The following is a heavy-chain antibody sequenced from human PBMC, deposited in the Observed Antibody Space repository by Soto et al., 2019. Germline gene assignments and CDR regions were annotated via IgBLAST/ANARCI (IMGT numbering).Heavy chain of an antibody. J-gene: IGHJ4*02. CDR3: ARGHGGSRLSSYCSGGNCYYYY. CDR2: INHSGST. D-gene: IGHD2-15*01. V-gene: IGHV4-34*01. Sequence: SETLSLTCAVYVGSFSGYYWTWIRQPPGKGLEWIGEINHSGSTNYNPSLKSRVTISVDTSRNQFSLKLSSVTAADTAVYYCARGHGGSRLSSYCSGGNCYYYYWGQGTLVTVSS. CDR1: VGSFSGYY.